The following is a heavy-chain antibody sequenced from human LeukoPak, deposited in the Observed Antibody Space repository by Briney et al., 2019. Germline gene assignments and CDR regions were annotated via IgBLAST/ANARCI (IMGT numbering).Heavy chain of an antibody. CDR1: GFSIGTGYS. V-gene: IGHV4-38-2*02. Sequence: PSETLSLTCSVSGFSIGTGYSWGWIRQPPGKGLEWIGTIYHRGNTYYNPSLMSRVTISLDTSKNQFSLRLTSVTAADTALYYCAREVESWFGDLLSYFDSWGQGIQVTVSS. CDR3: AREVESWFGDLLSYFDS. D-gene: IGHD3-10*01. CDR2: IYHRGNT. J-gene: IGHJ4*02.